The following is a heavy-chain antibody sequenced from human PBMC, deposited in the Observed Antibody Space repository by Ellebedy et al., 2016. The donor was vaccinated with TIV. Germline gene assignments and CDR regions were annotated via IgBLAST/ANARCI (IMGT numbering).Heavy chain of an antibody. J-gene: IGHJ6*02. CDR2: ISSSGSTI. D-gene: IGHD1-26*01. CDR1: GFTFSSYE. V-gene: IGHV3-48*03. Sequence: GESLKISCAASGFTFSSYEMNWVRQAPGKGLEWDLYISSSGSTIYYADSVKGRFTISRDNAKNSLYLQMNSLRAEDTAVYYCARDQRNVGANPDYYYYGMDVWGQGTTVTVSS. CDR3: ARDQRNVGANPDYYYYGMDV.